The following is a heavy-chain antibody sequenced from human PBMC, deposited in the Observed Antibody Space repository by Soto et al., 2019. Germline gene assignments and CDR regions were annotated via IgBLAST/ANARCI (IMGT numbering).Heavy chain of an antibody. D-gene: IGHD2-21*01. V-gene: IGHV4-59*01. Sequence: SETRSLTWNLSGGSLHNFYWLWIRQPPGKGLEWVGHVHYSGSNNYSPYLNSRATISLDTSKSELSLKLRSVTGANTAMSFCGCRVHDYSTPGYFYFDSWGQGIPVTVSS. CDR3: GCRVHDYSTPGYFYFDS. J-gene: IGHJ4*02. CDR1: GGSLHNFY. CDR2: VHYSGSN.